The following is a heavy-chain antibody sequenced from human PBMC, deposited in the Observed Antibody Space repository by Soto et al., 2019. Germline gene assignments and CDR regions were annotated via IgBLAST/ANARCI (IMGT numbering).Heavy chain of an antibody. V-gene: IGHV1-2*04. J-gene: IGHJ5*02. D-gene: IGHD2-15*01. Sequence: SEKVSCKDSGYTFPGCYLHWVRPAPGQGLEWMGWTNPNSGDTNLEKKFQGWVTKTRKTSISQTYTEMGRRASDETAAYFCAGDIVVRGQGGFDPWGQGTLVTVSS. CDR1: GYTFPGCY. CDR3: AGDIVVRGQGGFDP. CDR2: TNPNSGDT.